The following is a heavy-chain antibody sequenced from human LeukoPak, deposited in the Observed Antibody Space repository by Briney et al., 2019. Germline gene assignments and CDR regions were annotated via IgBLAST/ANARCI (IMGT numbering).Heavy chain of an antibody. CDR1: GGSFSGYY. CDR2: INHSGST. V-gene: IGHV4-34*01. CDR3: ARGRGYSYGYYFDY. J-gene: IGHJ4*02. D-gene: IGHD5-18*01. Sequence: SETLSLTCAVYGGSFSGYYWSWIRQPPGKGLEWIGEINHSGSTNYNPSLKSRVTISVDTSKSQFSLKLSSVTAADTAVYYCARGRGYSYGYYFDYWGQGTLVTVSS.